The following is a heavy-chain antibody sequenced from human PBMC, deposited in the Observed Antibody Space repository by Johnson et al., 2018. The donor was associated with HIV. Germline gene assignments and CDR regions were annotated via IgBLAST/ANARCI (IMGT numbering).Heavy chain of an antibody. CDR3: AREWGMITFGGVIPRNAFDI. J-gene: IGHJ3*02. CDR1: GLIFSRSW. CDR2: PNSDGTTT. V-gene: IGHV3-74*01. Sequence: VQLVESGGGLVQPGGSLRLSCAASGLIFSRSWMHWVRQAPGKGLVWVSRPNSDGTTTNYADSVTGRFPISRAKAKNTLHLQMNSLRAEDTAVYYCAREWGMITFGGVIPRNAFDIWGQGTMVTVSS. D-gene: IGHD3-16*01.